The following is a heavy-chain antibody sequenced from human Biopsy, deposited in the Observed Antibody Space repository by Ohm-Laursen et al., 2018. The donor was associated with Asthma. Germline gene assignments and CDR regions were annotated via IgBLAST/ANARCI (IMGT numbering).Heavy chain of an antibody. J-gene: IGHJ4*02. CDR1: GFTFSSYS. Sequence: SLRLSCTASGFTFSSYSMNWVRQAPGKGLEWVSSISSSGSYIYYADSVEGRFTISRDNAKNSLYLQMNSLRAEDTAVYYCARDGTDMNEAMPKDYWGQGTLVTVSS. V-gene: IGHV3-21*01. CDR2: ISSSGSYI. D-gene: IGHD2-2*01. CDR3: ARDGTDMNEAMPKDY.